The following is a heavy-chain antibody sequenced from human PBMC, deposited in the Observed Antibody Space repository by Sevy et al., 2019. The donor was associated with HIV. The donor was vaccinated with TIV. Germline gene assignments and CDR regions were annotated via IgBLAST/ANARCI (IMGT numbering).Heavy chain of an antibody. V-gene: IGHV3-21*01. Sequence: GGSLRLSCAASGFTFSSYSMNWVRQAPGKGLEWVSSISSSSSYIYYADSVKGRFTISRDNAKNPLYLQMNSLRAEDTAVYYCARKRFGYGSGSNWFDPWGQGTLVTVSS. CDR1: GFTFSSYS. CDR2: ISSSSSYI. D-gene: IGHD3-10*01. J-gene: IGHJ5*02. CDR3: ARKRFGYGSGSNWFDP.